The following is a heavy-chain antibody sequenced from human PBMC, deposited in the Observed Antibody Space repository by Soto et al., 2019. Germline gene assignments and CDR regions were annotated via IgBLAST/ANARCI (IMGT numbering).Heavy chain of an antibody. CDR2: IWYDGSNK. J-gene: IGHJ6*02. Sequence: QVQLVESGGGVVQPGRSLRLSCAASGFTFSSYGMHWVRQAPGKGLEWVAVIWYDGSNKYYADSVKGRFTISRDNSKNTLYLQMNSLRAEDTAVYYCARALAPKRSYGMDVWGQGTTVTVSS. V-gene: IGHV3-33*01. D-gene: IGHD2-15*01. CDR3: ARALAPKRSYGMDV. CDR1: GFTFSSYG.